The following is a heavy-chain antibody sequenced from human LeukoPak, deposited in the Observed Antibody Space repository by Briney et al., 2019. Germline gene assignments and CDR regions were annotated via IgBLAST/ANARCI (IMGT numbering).Heavy chain of an antibody. J-gene: IGHJ5*02. Sequence: PSETLSLTCTVSGGSISSYYWSWIRQPAGEGLEWIGRIYTSGSTNYNPSLKSRVTMSVDTSKNQFSLKLSSVTAADTAVYYCARDNPFSSSSSPSWGQGTLVTVSS. D-gene: IGHD6-6*01. CDR3: ARDNPFSSSSSPS. CDR1: GGSISSYY. V-gene: IGHV4-4*07. CDR2: IYTSGST.